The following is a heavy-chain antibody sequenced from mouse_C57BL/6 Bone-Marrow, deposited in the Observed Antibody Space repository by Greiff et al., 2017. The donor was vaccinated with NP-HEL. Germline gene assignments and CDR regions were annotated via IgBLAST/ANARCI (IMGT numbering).Heavy chain of an antibody. CDR2: IYPSDSET. V-gene: IGHV1-61*01. J-gene: IGHJ3*01. Sequence: QVQLQQPGAELVRPGSLVKLSCKASGYTFTSYWMDWVKQRPGQGLEWIGNIYPSDSETHYNQKFKDKATLTVDKSSSTAYMQLSSLTSEDSAVYYCARLNWRFAYWGQGTLVTVSA. D-gene: IGHD4-1*01. CDR3: ARLNWRFAY. CDR1: GYTFTSYW.